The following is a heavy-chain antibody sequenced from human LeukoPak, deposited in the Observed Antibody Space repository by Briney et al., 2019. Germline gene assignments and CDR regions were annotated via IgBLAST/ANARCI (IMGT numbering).Heavy chain of an antibody. Sequence: GGSLRLSCAASGFTFSSYGMHWVRQAPGKGLEWVAYIRYDGSNQYYADSVKGRFTISRYNSKKTVDLQMNTLRAEDTAVYYCANGENRDSSGYYDYWGQGTLVTVSS. CDR3: ANGENRDSSGYYDY. CDR2: IRYDGSNQ. CDR1: GFTFSSYG. D-gene: IGHD3-22*01. V-gene: IGHV3-30*02. J-gene: IGHJ4*02.